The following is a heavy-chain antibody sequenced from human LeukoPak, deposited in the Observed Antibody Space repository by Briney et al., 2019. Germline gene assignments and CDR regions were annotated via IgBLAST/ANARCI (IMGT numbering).Heavy chain of an antibody. CDR3: ARRGYGDYNNWFDP. CDR1: GGTFSSYA. V-gene: IGHV1-69*06. J-gene: IGHJ5*02. D-gene: IGHD4-17*01. CDR2: IIPIFDTA. Sequence: SVKVSCKASGGTFSSYAISWVRQAPGQGLEWMGGIIPIFDTANYAQKFQGRVTITADKSTSTAYMELSSLRSEDTAVYYCARRGYGDYNNWFDPWGQGTLVTVSS.